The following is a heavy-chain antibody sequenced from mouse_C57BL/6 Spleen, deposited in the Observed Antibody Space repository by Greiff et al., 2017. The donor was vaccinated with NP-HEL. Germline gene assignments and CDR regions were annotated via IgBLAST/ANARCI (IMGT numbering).Heavy chain of an antibody. CDR2: ISSGGDYI. J-gene: IGHJ1*03. D-gene: IGHD1-1*01. Sequence: EVKVEESGEGLVKPGGSLKLSCAASGFTFSSYAMSWVRQTPEKRLEWVAYISSGGDYIYYADTVKGRFTISRDNARNTLYLQMSSLKSEDTAMYYCTRDGYYGSSYGYFDVWGTGTTVTVSS. CDR1: GFTFSSYA. CDR3: TRDGYYGSSYGYFDV. V-gene: IGHV5-9-1*02.